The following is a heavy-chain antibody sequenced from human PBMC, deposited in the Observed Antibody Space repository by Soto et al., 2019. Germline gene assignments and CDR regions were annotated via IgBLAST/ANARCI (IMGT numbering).Heavy chain of an antibody. J-gene: IGHJ4*02. CDR3: ARTSYYDKTGVFDY. CDR2: IWNDGSKE. Sequence: GGSLRLSCAASGFTCSSYAMGWVRQAPGKGLEWVALIWNDGSKEYYADSVKGRFTISRDNHKNTVSLQMSSLRAEDTAVYYCARTSYYDKTGVFDYWGQGTLVTVSS. D-gene: IGHD3-22*01. V-gene: IGHV3-33*08. CDR1: GFTCSSYA.